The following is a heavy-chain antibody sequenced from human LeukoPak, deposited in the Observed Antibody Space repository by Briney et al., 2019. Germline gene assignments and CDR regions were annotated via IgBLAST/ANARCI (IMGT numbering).Heavy chain of an antibody. D-gene: IGHD2-15*01. Sequence: SVKVSCKASGGTFSSYAISWVRQAPGQGLEWMGGIIPIFGTANYAQKFQGRVTITADESTSTAYMELSSLTSEDTAVYYCARIYCSGVSCYSPRGVDYYYGMDVWGQGTTVTVSS. CDR2: IIPIFGTA. CDR1: GGTFSSYA. V-gene: IGHV1-69*01. CDR3: ARIYCSGVSCYSPRGVDYYYGMDV. J-gene: IGHJ6*02.